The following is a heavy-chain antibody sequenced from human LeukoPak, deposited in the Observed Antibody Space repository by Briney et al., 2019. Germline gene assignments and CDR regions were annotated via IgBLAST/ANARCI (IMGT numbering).Heavy chain of an antibody. J-gene: IGHJ6*02. CDR1: GFIFSNYW. CDR2: ISYDGNNK. CDR3: ARGYDYYYYGMDV. Sequence: GGSLRLSCAASGFIFSNYWMIWVRQAPGTGLEWVAVISYDGNNKYYADSVKGRFTISRDNSKNTLYLQMNSLRAEDTAVYYCARGYDYYYYGMDVWGQGTTVTVSS. D-gene: IGHD5-12*01. V-gene: IGHV3-30-3*01.